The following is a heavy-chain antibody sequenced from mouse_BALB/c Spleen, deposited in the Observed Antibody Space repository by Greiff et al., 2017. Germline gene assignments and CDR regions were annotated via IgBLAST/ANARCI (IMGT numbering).Heavy chain of an antibody. V-gene: IGHV1S22*01. CDR3: VRRYAMDD. D-gene: IGHD2-14*01. J-gene: IGHJ4*01. Sequence: LQQPGSELVRPGASVKLSCKASGYTFTSYWMHWVKQRPGQGLEWIGNIYPGSGSTNYDEKFKSKATLTVDTSSSTAYMQLSSLTSEDSAVYYCVRRYAMDDWGQGTSVTVSS. CDR2: IYPGSGST. CDR1: GYTFTSYW.